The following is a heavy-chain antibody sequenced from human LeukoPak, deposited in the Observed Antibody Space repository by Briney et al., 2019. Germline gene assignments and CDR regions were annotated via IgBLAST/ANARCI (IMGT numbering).Heavy chain of an antibody. CDR1: SGSISSYY. Sequence: SETLSLTCTVSSGSISSYYWSWIRQPPGKGLEWIGYIYYSGSTYYNPSLKSRVTISVDTSKNQFSLKLSSVTAADTAVYYCARSPPSDPNWFDPWGQGTLVTVSS. V-gene: IGHV4-30-4*01. CDR3: ARSPPSDPNWFDP. D-gene: IGHD3-10*01. CDR2: IYYSGST. J-gene: IGHJ5*02.